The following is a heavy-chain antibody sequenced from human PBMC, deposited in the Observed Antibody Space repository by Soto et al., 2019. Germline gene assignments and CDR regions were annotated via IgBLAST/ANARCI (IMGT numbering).Heavy chain of an antibody. CDR2: IWYDGSNT. J-gene: IGHJ4*02. V-gene: IGHV3-33*01. D-gene: IGHD2-15*01. CDR1: GFIVISFG. CDR3: VRDLLGSGGHFDY. Sequence: GWSLRLACAASGFIVISFGMHCVRHAPGKGLEWVAHIWYDGSNTYYADSVKGRFTISRDNSRNTLYLQMNSLRAEDTAVYHCVRDLLGSGGHFDYWGQGTPVTVSS.